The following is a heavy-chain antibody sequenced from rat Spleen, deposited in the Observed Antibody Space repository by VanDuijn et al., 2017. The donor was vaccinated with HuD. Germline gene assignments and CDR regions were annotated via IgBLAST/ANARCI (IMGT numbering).Heavy chain of an antibody. CDR1: GFTFSDYG. CDR2: ISYGASSGPSGT. J-gene: IGHJ2*01. Sequence: EVQLVESGGGFVQPGRSLKLSCADSGFTFSDYGVAWVRQAPTPGLAWVATISYGASSGPSGTHFRDSVRGRFTISRDDAKSTLSLQMDSLRSEDTATYYCARRHFGYTDYFDYWGQGVMVTVSS. V-gene: IGHV5-29*01. D-gene: IGHD1-4*01. CDR3: ARRHFGYTDYFDY.